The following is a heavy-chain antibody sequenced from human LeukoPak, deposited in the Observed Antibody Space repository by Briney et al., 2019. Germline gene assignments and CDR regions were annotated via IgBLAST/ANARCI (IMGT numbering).Heavy chain of an antibody. CDR1: GFTFSSYW. Sequence: GGSLRLSCAASGFTFSSYWMTRVRQAPGKGLEWVANIKQDESEKYYVDSVKGRSTISRDNAKDSLYLQMNSLRAEDTAVYYCARVRRLHSSGSYYFDYWGQGTLVTVSS. CDR2: IKQDESEK. D-gene: IGHD1-26*01. CDR3: ARVRRLHSSGSYYFDY. V-gene: IGHV3-7*01. J-gene: IGHJ4*02.